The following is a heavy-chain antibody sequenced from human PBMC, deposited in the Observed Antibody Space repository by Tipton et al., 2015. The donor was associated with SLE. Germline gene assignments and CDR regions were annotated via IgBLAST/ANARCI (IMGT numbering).Heavy chain of an antibody. CDR2: IYTIGST. J-gene: IGHJ4*01. CDR3: TRGGNY. V-gene: IGHV4-4*09. Sequence: TLSLTCAVYGGSFSSYYWSWIRQPAGKGLEWIGYIYTIGSTNYNSSLKSRVTISVDTSKNRFSLKRSTVTAADTAVYYCTRGGNYWGHETLVTVSS. CDR1: GGSFSSYY. D-gene: IGHD3-16*01.